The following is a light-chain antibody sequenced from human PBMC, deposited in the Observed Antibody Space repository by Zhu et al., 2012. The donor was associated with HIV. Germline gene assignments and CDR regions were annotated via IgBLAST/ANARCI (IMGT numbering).Light chain of an antibody. CDR1: QGISKY. CDR2: GAS. J-gene: IGKJ3*01. V-gene: IGKV1-27*01. CDR3: QKSNSGPPT. Sequence: DIQMTQSPSSLSASVGDRVTITCRASQGISKYLAWYQQKPGKVPKLLIHGASTLLSGVPSRFSGSRSGTDFTLTISGLQPEDVATYYCQKSNSGPPTFGPGTKVDVK.